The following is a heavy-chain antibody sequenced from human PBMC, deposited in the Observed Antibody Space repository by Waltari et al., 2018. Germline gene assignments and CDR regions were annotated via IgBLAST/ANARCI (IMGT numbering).Heavy chain of an antibody. V-gene: IGHV3-30*01. D-gene: IGHD2-2*02. CDR3: VSVHLRYRVGPGDF. CDR2: ISYDGNTK. J-gene: IGHJ4*02. CDR1: VFSLRSHA. Sequence: QVARVDYGRGVVPPRRSLTVSCLDFVFSLRSHALNWVRQAPGKGLQWLAVISYDGNTKYYDDSVKGRVTISRDNMQNKVILQLDSLRPEDTGVYYCVSVHLRYRVGPGDFWGQGTLVTVSS.